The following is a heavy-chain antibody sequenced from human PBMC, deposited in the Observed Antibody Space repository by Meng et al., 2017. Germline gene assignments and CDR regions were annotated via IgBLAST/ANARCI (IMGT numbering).Heavy chain of an antibody. CDR1: GGSISSSSYY. CDR2: IYYSGST. CDR3: ARDRYKDFDWLQNGMDV. Sequence: SETLSLTCTVSGGSISSSSYYWGWIRQPPGKGREWIGSIYYSGSTYYNPSRKSRVTISVDTSKNQFSLKLSSVTAADTAVYYCARDRYKDFDWLQNGMDVWGQGTTVTVSS. D-gene: IGHD3-9*01. V-gene: IGHV4-39*07. J-gene: IGHJ6*02.